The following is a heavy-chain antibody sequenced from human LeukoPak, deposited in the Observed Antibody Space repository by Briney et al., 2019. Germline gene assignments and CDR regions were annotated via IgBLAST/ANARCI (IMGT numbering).Heavy chain of an antibody. Sequence: SETLSLTCTVSGGSISSYYWSWLRQPPGKGLEWIGYIYYSGSTNYNPSLKSRVTISVDTSKNQFSLKLSSVTAADTAVSRGRYYDSSGYLDYWGQGTLVTVSS. CDR1: GGSISSYY. V-gene: IGHV4-59*01. J-gene: IGHJ4*02. CDR3: RYYDSSGYLDY. D-gene: IGHD3-22*01. CDR2: IYYSGST.